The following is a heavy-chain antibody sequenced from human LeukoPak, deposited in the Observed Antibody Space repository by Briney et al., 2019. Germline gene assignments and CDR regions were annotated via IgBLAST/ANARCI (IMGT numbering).Heavy chain of an antibody. J-gene: IGHJ6*02. V-gene: IGHV4-34*01. CDR2: INHSGST. CDR3: AREHGYCSGGSCYSRYYYYGMDV. Sequence: SETLSLTCAVYGGSFSGYYWSWIRQPPGKGLEWLGEINHSGSTNYNPSLKSLVTISVDTSKNQFSLKLSSVTAADTAVYYCAREHGYCSGGSCYSRYYYYGMDVWGQGTTVTVSS. D-gene: IGHD2-15*01. CDR1: GGSFSGYY.